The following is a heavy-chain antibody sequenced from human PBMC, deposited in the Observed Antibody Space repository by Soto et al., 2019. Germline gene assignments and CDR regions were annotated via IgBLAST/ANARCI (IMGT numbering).Heavy chain of an antibody. CDR3: ARVTETRGYRYGGPLDS. CDR1: GGSISNGGYY. CDR2: INYSGRT. Sequence: SETLSLTCTVSGGSISNGGYYWTWIRQHPEKGLEWIGDINYSGRTYYNPSLESRGTISADTSKNQFSLNLSSVTAADTAVYYCARVTETRGYRYGGPLDSWGQRTLVTVSS. V-gene: IGHV4-31*03. D-gene: IGHD5-12*01. J-gene: IGHJ4*02.